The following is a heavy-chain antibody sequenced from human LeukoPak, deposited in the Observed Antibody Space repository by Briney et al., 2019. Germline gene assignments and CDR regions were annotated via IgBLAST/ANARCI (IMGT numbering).Heavy chain of an antibody. CDR3: ARDPSRDGVVIIPY. CDR2: IANTGDTR. J-gene: IGHJ4*02. V-gene: IGHV3-48*03. Sequence: PGGSLRLSCAASGFTFSNYEMNWVRQAPGKGLQWVSYIANTGDTRNYADSVKGRFTISRDNAKNSLYLQMNSLRAEDTALYYCARDPSRDGVVIIPYWGQGTLVTVSS. D-gene: IGHD3-3*01. CDR1: GFTFSNYE.